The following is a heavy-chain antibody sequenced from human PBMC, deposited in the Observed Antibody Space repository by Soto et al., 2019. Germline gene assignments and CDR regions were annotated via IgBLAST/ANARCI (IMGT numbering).Heavy chain of an antibody. CDR2: IYYSGST. D-gene: IGHD6-13*01. CDR3: ARPSAENYYFDY. CDR1: GGSISSSSYY. V-gene: IGHV4-39*01. J-gene: IGHJ4*02. Sequence: PSETLSLTCTVSGGSISSSSYYWGWIRQPPGKGLEWIGSIYYSGSTYYNPSLKSRVTISVDTSKNQFSLKLSSVTAADTAVYYCARPSAENYYFDYWGQGTLVTVSS.